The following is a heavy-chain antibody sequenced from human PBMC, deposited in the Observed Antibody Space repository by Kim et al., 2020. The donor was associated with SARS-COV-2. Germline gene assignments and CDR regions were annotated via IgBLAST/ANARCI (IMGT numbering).Heavy chain of an antibody. CDR1: GGSISSYY. D-gene: IGHD5-18*01. J-gene: IGHJ3*02. V-gene: IGHV4-59*08. Sequence: SETLSLTCTVSGGSISSYYWSWIRQPPGKGLEWIGYIYYSGSTNYNPSLKSRVTISVDTSKNQFSLKLSSVTAADTAVYYCARHGVGDTAMVTYAFDIWGQGTMVTVSS. CDR3: ARHGVGDTAMVTYAFDI. CDR2: IYYSGST.